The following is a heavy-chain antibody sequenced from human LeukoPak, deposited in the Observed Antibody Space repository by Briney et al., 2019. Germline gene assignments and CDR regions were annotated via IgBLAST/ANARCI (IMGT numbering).Heavy chain of an antibody. D-gene: IGHD3-10*01. Sequence: GGSLRLSCAASGFNFNYAAMTWVRQAPGKGLEWVSLIASSGRNTYYTDSVRGRFTISRDNSKNTLYLQMNSLRAEDTAVYYCAKDHYYGSGSYYNSDAFDIWGQGTMVTVSS. CDR2: IASSGRNT. J-gene: IGHJ3*02. V-gene: IGHV3-23*01. CDR3: AKDHYYGSGSYYNSDAFDI. CDR1: GFNFNYAA.